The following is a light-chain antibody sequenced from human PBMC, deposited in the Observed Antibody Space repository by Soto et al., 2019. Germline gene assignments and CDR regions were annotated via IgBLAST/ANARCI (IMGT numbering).Light chain of an antibody. CDR3: QQYGSSPLT. J-gene: IGKJ4*01. Sequence: ETVLTQSPGTLSFSPGEGATLSCRASQTVKNDYLAWYQQRRGLPPRLLIFGASGRATGIPDRFSGSGSGTDFTLTITRLEPEDFAVYYCQQYGSSPLTVGGGTKVDIK. CDR2: GAS. CDR1: QTVKNDY. V-gene: IGKV3-20*01.